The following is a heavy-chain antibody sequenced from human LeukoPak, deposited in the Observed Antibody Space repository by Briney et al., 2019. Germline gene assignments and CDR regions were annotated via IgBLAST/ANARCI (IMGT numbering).Heavy chain of an antibody. CDR3: ARFGYVAAVDV. V-gene: IGHV3-7*01. D-gene: IGHD2-15*01. CDR2: INPAGSET. Sequence: GGSLRLSCAASGFSFSAYWMTWVRQAPGTGLEWVANINPAGSETYYVDPVKGRFSISRDNTKNLVYLQMNSLRAEDTAVYHCARFGYVAAVDVWGQGTPVTVSS. CDR1: GFSFSAYW. J-gene: IGHJ4*01.